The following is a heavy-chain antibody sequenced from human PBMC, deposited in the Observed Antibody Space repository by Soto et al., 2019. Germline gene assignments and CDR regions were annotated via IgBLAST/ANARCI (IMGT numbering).Heavy chain of an antibody. D-gene: IGHD6-6*01. J-gene: IGHJ4*01. CDR1: GYTFTNYG. CDR3: SRGTSIPASCEY. Sequence: QVQLVQSGAEVKKPGASVKVSCKASGYTFTNYGINWVRQAPGQGLEWLGWVSAYNGERRYAQRVQARVIMTTDTSTTTAYMELRSLRSDDTAVYYCSRGTSIPASCEYWGQGTLVTVSS. CDR2: VSAYNGER. V-gene: IGHV1-18*01.